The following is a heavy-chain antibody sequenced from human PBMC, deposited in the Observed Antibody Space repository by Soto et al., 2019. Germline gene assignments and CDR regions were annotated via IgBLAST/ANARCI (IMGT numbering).Heavy chain of an antibody. D-gene: IGHD6-6*01. CDR2: ISYDGRHE. CDR1: GFSFRSYG. CDR3: ATLVERVRGVPGVAY. Sequence: QVQRVVSGGGVVQSGGSLRLSCAASGFSFRSYGMHWVRQAPGRCLECVALISYDGRHEYYADSVRGRFTISRDNSQNRLILEINRLRTDYTGHYYCATLVERVRGVPGVAYWGRGILVSVSS. V-gene: IGHV3-30*03. J-gene: IGHJ4*02.